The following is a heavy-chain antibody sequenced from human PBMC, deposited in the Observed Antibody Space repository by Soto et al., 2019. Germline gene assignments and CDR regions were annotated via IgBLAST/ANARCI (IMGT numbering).Heavy chain of an antibody. V-gene: IGHV3-30-3*01. Sequence: SLRLSCAASGFTFSSYAMLWVRQAPAKGLEWVAVISYDGSNKYYADAVKVRFTIPRDNTKNTLYLQMNSLGAEDTAWYYCARPWGYRSSLSDPWGQGTLVTVSS. D-gene: IGHD6-13*01. CDR2: ISYDGSNK. J-gene: IGHJ5*02. CDR3: ARPWGYRSSLSDP. CDR1: GFTFSSYA.